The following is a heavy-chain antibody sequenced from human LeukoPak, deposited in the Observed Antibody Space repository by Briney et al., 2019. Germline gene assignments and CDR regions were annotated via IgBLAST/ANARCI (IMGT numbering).Heavy chain of an antibody. Sequence: ASVKVSCKASGYTFTSYGISWVRQAPGQGLEWMGWISAYNGNTNYAQKLQGRVTMTTDTSTSTAYMELRSLRSDDTAVYYCARGIEYSSSFGWFDPWGQGTLVTVSS. D-gene: IGHD6-6*01. V-gene: IGHV1-18*01. CDR2: ISAYNGNT. CDR3: ARGIEYSSSFGWFDP. CDR1: GYTFTSYG. J-gene: IGHJ5*02.